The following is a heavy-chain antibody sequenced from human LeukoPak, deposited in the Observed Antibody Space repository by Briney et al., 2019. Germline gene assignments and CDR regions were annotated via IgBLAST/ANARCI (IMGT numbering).Heavy chain of an antibody. CDR3: TTEMSSSSSWYADY. V-gene: IGHV3-15*01. D-gene: IGHD6-13*01. J-gene: IGHJ4*02. Sequence: GGSLRLSCAASGFTFSNGWMSWVRQAPEKGREWVGRIKSKTDGGTTDYAAPVKGRFTISRDDSKNTLYLQMNSLKTEATAVYYCTTEMSSSSSWYADYWGQETLVTVSS. CDR1: GFTFSNGW. CDR2: IKSKTDGGTT.